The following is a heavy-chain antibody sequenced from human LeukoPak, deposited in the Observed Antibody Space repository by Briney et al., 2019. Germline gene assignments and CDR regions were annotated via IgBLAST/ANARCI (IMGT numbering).Heavy chain of an antibody. Sequence: GGSLRLSCAASGFTLSSYSMNWVRQAPGKGLEWVSYISSSSSTIYYADSVKGRFTISRDNAKNSLYLQMNSLRAEDTAVYYCASATTYDAFDIWGQGTMVTVSS. CDR3: ASATTYDAFDI. CDR1: GFTLSSYS. V-gene: IGHV3-48*01. CDR2: ISSSSSTI. J-gene: IGHJ3*02. D-gene: IGHD1-1*01.